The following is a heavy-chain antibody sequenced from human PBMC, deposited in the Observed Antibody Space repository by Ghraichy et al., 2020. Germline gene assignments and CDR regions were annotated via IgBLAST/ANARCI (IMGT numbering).Heavy chain of an antibody. V-gene: IGHV3-23*01. D-gene: IGHD3-22*01. CDR3: ATETSSGSGMYYDPTWNLGY. J-gene: IGHJ4*02. Sequence: GGSLRLSCAASGFTFSTYAMSWVRQAPGKGLEWVSVISGNGLSIYYADSVRGRFTISRDRSKNTLYLQLNSLRAEDTAVYYCATETSSGSGMYYDPTWNLGYWGQGTLVTVSS. CDR2: ISGNGLSI. CDR1: GFTFSTYA.